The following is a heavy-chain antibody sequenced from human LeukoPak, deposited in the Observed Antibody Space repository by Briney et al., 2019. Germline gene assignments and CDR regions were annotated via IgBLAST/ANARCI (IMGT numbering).Heavy chain of an antibody. CDR2: ISYDGSNK. Sequence: HGGSLRLSCAASGFTFSSYAMHWVRQAPGKGLEWVAVISYDGSNKYYADSVKGRFTISRDNSKNTLYLQMNSLRAEDTAVYYCARLRITMIVVVIRGPLDAFDIWGQGTMVTVSS. CDR1: GFTFSSYA. J-gene: IGHJ3*02. V-gene: IGHV3-30-3*01. CDR3: ARLRITMIVVVIRGPLDAFDI. D-gene: IGHD3-22*01.